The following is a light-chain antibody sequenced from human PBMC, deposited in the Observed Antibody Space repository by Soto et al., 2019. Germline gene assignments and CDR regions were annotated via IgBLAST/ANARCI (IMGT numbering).Light chain of an antibody. Sequence: EIVMTQSPATLSVSPGERATLSCRASQSVSSNLAWYQQKPGQAPRLLIYGASTRATGIPARFSGSGSGTEFTLTISSLQSEDFAVYYSQKYNNWRRTFGHGTNVEIK. J-gene: IGKJ1*01. CDR2: GAS. CDR3: QKYNNWRRT. CDR1: QSVSSN. V-gene: IGKV3-15*01.